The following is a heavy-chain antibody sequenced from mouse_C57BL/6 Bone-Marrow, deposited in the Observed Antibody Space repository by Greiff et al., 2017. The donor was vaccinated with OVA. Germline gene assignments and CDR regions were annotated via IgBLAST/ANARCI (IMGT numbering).Heavy chain of an antibody. CDR1: GYSITSDY. J-gene: IGHJ1*03. D-gene: IGHD2-4*01. CDR3: ERGYDYDEVWYFDV. V-gene: IGHV3-8*01. CDR2: ISYSGST. Sequence: VQLKESGPGLAKPSQTLSLTCSVTGYSITSDYWNWIRKFPGNKLEYMGYISYSGSTYYNPSLNSRISITRDTSKNQDYLQLNSVTTEDTATYDWERGYDYDEVWYFDVWGTGTTVTVSS.